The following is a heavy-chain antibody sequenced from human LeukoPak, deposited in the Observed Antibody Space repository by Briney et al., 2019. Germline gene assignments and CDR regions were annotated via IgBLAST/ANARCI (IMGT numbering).Heavy chain of an antibody. CDR1: GFSLSTSGVG. Sequence: EAGPTLVNPTQTLTLTCTFSGFSLSTSGVGVGWIGQPPGKALEWLALIYWNDDKRYSPSLKSRLTITKDTSKNQVVLTMTNMDPVDTATYYCAHSSSSWYRFDYWGQGTLVTVSS. J-gene: IGHJ4*02. D-gene: IGHD6-13*01. CDR2: IYWNDDK. CDR3: AHSSSSWYRFDY. V-gene: IGHV2-5*01.